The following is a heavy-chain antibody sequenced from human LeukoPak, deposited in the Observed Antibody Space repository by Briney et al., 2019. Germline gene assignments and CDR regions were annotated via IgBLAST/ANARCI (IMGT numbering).Heavy chain of an antibody. J-gene: IGHJ3*02. CDR2: ISGSGGST. CDR1: GFTFSSYG. Sequence: GGTLRLSCAASGFTFSSYGMSWVRQAPGKWLECVSAISGSGGSTYYADSVKGRFTISRDNSKNTLYLQMNSLRAEDTAVYYCAKAMVVITLPDAFDIWGQGTMVTVSS. V-gene: IGHV3-23*01. D-gene: IGHD3-22*01. CDR3: AKAMVVITLPDAFDI.